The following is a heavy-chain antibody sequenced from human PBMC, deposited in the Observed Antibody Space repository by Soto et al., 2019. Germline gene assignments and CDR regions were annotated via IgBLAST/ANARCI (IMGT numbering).Heavy chain of an antibody. D-gene: IGHD5-12*01. J-gene: IGHJ3*02. CDR2: IVTVGDT. Sequence: GGSLRLSCAASGFTFSDYDMHWVRQAAGKGLEWVSAIVTVGDTYYLGSVKGRFTVSRENAKNSLYLQMNSLRAGDTAVYYCARSLSGYDSHDAFDIWGQGTMVTVSS. CDR3: ARSLSGYDSHDAFDI. V-gene: IGHV3-13*01. CDR1: GFTFSDYD.